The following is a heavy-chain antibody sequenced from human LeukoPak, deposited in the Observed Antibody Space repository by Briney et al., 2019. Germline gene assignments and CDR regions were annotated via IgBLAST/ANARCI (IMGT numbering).Heavy chain of an antibody. CDR3: AGLVGRYSSGLYYYYFDY. CDR2: MYLSGTT. CDR1: GDSINSLDL. J-gene: IGHJ4*02. D-gene: IGHD3-22*01. V-gene: IGHV4-4*02. Sequence: SETLSLTCTVSGDSINSLDLWSWVRQPPGKGLEWIGKMYLSGTTHSNPSVKSRVTISIGKSKNQFFLNLSSVTAADTAVYYCAGLVGRYSSGLYYYYFDYWGQGTLVTVSS.